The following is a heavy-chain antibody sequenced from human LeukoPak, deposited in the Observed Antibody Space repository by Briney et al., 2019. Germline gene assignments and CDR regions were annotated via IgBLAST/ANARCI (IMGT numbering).Heavy chain of an antibody. CDR1: GYTFTSYG. Sequence: ASVKVSCKASGYTFTSYGISWVRQAPGQGLEWMGWISAYNGNTNYAQKLQGRVTMTTDTSTSTAYMELRSLRSDDTAVYYCARVLPAAQPFPRNYYYYYMDVWGKGTTVTVSS. D-gene: IGHD6-6*01. J-gene: IGHJ6*03. V-gene: IGHV1-18*01. CDR2: ISAYNGNT. CDR3: ARVLPAAQPFPRNYYYYYMDV.